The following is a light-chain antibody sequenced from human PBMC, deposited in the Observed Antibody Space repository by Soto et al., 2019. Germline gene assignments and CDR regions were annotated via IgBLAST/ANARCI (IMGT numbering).Light chain of an antibody. V-gene: IGKV3-15*01. J-gene: IGKJ4*01. CDR1: QSVNNN. Sequence: EIVMTQSPATLSVSPGERATLSCRASQSVNNNLAWYQQKPGQAPRLLIYGASARATGIPARFSGSGSGTEFTLTISSLQSEDFAVYYCQQYNNLPLTFGRGTKVEIK. CDR3: QQYNNLPLT. CDR2: GAS.